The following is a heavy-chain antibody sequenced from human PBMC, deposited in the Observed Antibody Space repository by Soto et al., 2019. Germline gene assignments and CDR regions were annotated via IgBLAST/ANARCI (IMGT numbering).Heavy chain of an antibody. CDR3: AKQSSGSYLFYYFDY. Sequence: LRLSCAASGFTFSSYAMSWVRQAPGKGLEWVSAISGSGGSTYYADSVKGRFTVSRDNSKNTLYLQMNSLRAEDTAVYYCAKQSSGSYLFYYFDYWGQGTLVTVSS. J-gene: IGHJ4*02. D-gene: IGHD1-26*01. V-gene: IGHV3-23*01. CDR2: ISGSGGST. CDR1: GFTFSSYA.